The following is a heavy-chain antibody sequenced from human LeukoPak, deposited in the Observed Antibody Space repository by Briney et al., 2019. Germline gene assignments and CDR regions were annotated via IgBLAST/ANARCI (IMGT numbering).Heavy chain of an antibody. CDR2: INPSRGST. CDR3: ARDRRGDGFNYDY. CDR1: GYSFTTYY. V-gene: IGHV1-46*01. J-gene: IGHJ4*02. Sequence: ASVKVPCKASGYSFTTYYIHWVRQAPGQGLEWMGIINPSRGSTTYAQKFQDKVTVTRDTSTSTVYMELSSLRPEDTAVYYCARDRRGDGFNYDYWGQGTLVTVSS. D-gene: IGHD5-24*01.